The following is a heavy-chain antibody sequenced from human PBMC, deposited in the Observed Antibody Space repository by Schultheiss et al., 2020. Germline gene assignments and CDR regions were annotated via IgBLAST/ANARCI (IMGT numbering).Heavy chain of an antibody. CDR3: ARGSGNCSGGSCPWRMYYYYGMDV. J-gene: IGHJ6*02. CDR2: TYYRSKWYN. V-gene: IGHV6-1*01. Sequence: SQTLSLTCAISGDSVSSNSAAWNWIRQSPSRGLEWLGRTYYRSKWYNDYAVSVKSRITINPDTSKNQFSLKLSSVTAADTAVYYCARGSGNCSGGSCPWRMYYYYGMDVWGQGTTVNVSS. D-gene: IGHD2-15*01. CDR1: GDSVSSNSAA.